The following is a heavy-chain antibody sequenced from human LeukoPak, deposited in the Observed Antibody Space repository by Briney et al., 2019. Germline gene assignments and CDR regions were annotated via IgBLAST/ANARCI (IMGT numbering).Heavy chain of an antibody. CDR3: AKEPPGYYYGSSGYGLGIFDY. J-gene: IGHJ4*02. CDR2: IRYDGSNK. V-gene: IGHV3-30*02. Sequence: GGSLRLSCAASGFTFSSYGMHWVRQAPGKGLEWVAFIRYDGSNKYYADSVKGRFTISRDNSKNTLYLQMNSLRAEDTAVYYCAKEPPGYYYGSSGYGLGIFDYWGQGTLVTVSS. D-gene: IGHD3-22*01. CDR1: GFTFSSYG.